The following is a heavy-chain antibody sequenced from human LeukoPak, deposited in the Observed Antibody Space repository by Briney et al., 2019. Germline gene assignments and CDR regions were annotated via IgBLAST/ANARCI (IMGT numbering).Heavy chain of an antibody. D-gene: IGHD6-13*01. CDR2: IYYSGST. V-gene: IGHV4-59*01. CDR3: ARDVAAALDC. CDR1: GGSISSYY. Sequence: PSETLSLTCTVSGGSISSYYWSWLRQPPGKGLEWIGYIYYSGSTNYNPSLKSRVTISVDTSKNQFSLKLSSVTAADTAVYYCARDVAAALDCWGQGTLVTVSS. J-gene: IGHJ4*02.